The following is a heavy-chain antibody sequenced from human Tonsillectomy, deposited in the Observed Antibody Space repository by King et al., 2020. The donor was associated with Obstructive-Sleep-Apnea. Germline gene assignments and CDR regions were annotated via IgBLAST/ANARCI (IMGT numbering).Heavy chain of an antibody. Sequence: VQLQQSGPGLVKPAQTLSLTCAISGDSVSSNSAAWNWITHSPSIGLEWLGRTYYRSKWITDYAGSVKSRITISSDTSKNQFSLQVNSVTPGDTALYYCARDAGYWWFDPWGQGTLVTVSS. CDR2: TYYRSKWIT. V-gene: IGHV6-1*01. J-gene: IGHJ5*02. D-gene: IGHD6-13*01. CDR1: GDSVSSNSAA. CDR3: ARDAGYWWFDP.